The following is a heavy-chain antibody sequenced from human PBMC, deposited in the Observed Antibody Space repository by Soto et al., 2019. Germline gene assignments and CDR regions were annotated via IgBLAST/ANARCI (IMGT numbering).Heavy chain of an antibody. Sequence: GGSLRLSCAASGFTFSSYAMHWVRQAPGKGLEWVAVISYDGSNKYYADSVKGRFTISRDNSKNTLYLQMNSLRAEDTAVYYCATRFNTMVRGVIPTDYYYYGMDVWGQGTTVTVSS. D-gene: IGHD3-10*01. CDR3: ATRFNTMVRGVIPTDYYYYGMDV. CDR2: ISYDGSNK. J-gene: IGHJ6*02. CDR1: GFTFSSYA. V-gene: IGHV3-30-3*01.